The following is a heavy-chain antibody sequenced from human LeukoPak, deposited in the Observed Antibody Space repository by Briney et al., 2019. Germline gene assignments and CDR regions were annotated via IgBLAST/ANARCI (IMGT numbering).Heavy chain of an antibody. V-gene: IGHV3-23*01. CDR3: AKWLAHTHTRGVVPHPYYYYYGMDV. D-gene: IGHD6-19*01. CDR1: GFTFSSYV. Sequence: PGGSLRLSCAASGFTFSSYVMSWVRQTPGKGLEWVSYISASGATTYFADSVKGRFTISRDNSKNTLYLQMNSLRAEDTAVYYCAKWLAHTHTRGVVPHPYYYYYGMDVWGQGTTVTVSS. J-gene: IGHJ6*02. CDR2: ISASGATT.